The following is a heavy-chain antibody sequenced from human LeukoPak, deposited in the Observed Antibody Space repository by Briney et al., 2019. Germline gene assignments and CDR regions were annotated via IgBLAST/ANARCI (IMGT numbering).Heavy chain of an antibody. CDR2: IKQDGTAK. CDR1: GFSFSSYW. J-gene: IGHJ3*01. V-gene: IGHV3-7*01. D-gene: IGHD6-25*01. Sequence: GGSLGLSCVASGFSFSSYWMSWVRQAPGKGLEWLANIKQDGTAKHYLESVKGRFVISRDNAENSLYLQMNNLRAEDTAVYYCATYSQIVAASFATWGQGTMVIVSS. CDR3: ATYSQIVAASFAT.